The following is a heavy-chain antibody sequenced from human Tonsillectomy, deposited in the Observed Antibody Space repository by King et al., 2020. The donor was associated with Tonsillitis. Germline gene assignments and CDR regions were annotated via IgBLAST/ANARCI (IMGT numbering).Heavy chain of an antibody. D-gene: IGHD6-13*01. Sequence: QLQESGPGLVKPSETLSLTCTVSGGSISSYYWSWIRQPPGKGLEWIGYIYYSGSTNYNPSLKSRVTISVDTSKNQFSLKLSSVTAADTAVYYCARFPGYSTPGWFDPWGQGTLVTVSS. CDR1: GGSISSYY. CDR3: ARFPGYSTPGWFDP. CDR2: IYYSGST. J-gene: IGHJ5*02. V-gene: IGHV4-59*01.